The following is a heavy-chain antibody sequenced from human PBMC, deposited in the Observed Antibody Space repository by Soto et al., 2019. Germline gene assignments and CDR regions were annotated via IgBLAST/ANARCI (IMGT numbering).Heavy chain of an antibody. V-gene: IGHV4-30-4*01. J-gene: IGHJ5*02. Sequence: PSETLSLTCTVSGDSISGGDYYWIWIRQPPGKGLEWIGYIYHSGTAYYNPSLKSRVTMSVDTSKNQFSLKLSSVSAADTAVYYSARGRMEFYDSSGFVPHNWFDPWGHGTLVTVSS. CDR3: ARGRMEFYDSSGFVPHNWFDP. CDR2: IYHSGTA. D-gene: IGHD3-22*01. CDR1: GDSISGGDYY.